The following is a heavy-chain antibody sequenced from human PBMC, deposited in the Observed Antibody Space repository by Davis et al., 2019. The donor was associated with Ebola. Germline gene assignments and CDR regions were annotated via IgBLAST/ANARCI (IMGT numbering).Heavy chain of an antibody. D-gene: IGHD2-15*01. CDR3: ARSFHSGGIRTGFWDY. Sequence: PGGSLRLSCAVSGFTFSNYALHWVRQAPGKGLEWVAAISYDGNYIYYADSVRGRFTISREDSENTLDLQMNSLRAEDTALYYCARSFHSGGIRTGFWDYWGQGTLVTVSS. CDR1: GFTFSNYA. V-gene: IGHV3-30-3*01. CDR2: ISYDGNYI. J-gene: IGHJ4*02.